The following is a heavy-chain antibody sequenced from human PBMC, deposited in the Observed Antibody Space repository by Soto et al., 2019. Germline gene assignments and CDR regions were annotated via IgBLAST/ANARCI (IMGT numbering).Heavy chain of an antibody. V-gene: IGHV3-21*01. J-gene: IGHJ4*02. CDR3: ARDHKFYYGDYEALDY. Sequence: GGSLRLSCAASGFTFSSYSMNWVRQAPGKGLEWVSSISSSSSYIYYADSVKGRFTISRDNAKNSLYLQMNSLRAEDTAVYYCARDHKFYYGDYEALDYWGQGTLVTVSS. D-gene: IGHD4-17*01. CDR1: GFTFSSYS. CDR2: ISSSSSYI.